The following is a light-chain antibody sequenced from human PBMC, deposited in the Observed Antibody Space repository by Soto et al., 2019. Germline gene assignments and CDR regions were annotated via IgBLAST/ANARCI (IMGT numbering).Light chain of an antibody. Sequence: DIVMTQSPLSLPVTPGEPASISCRSSQSLLHSSGYNYLDWYLQKPGQSPQLLIHLGSNRASGVTDRLSGSGSGTDFTLKISRVEAEDVGVYFCMQALQAPLTFGGGTKVELK. CDR3: MQALQAPLT. CDR1: QSLLHSSGYNY. J-gene: IGKJ4*01. CDR2: LGS. V-gene: IGKV2-28*01.